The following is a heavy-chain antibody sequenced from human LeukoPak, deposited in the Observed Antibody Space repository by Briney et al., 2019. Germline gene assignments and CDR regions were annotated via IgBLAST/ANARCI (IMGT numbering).Heavy chain of an antibody. J-gene: IGHJ4*02. D-gene: IGHD2-2*01. CDR1: GFTVSNNY. CDR2: IYSGGTT. V-gene: IGHV3-53*01. Sequence: GGSLRLSCAASGFTVSNNYMSWVRQAPGKGLEWVSVIYSGGTTYFADSVKGRFAVSRDNSKNTLYLQMNSLRAEDTAVYYCAKPLRYCSSTSSCFDYWGQGTLVTVSS. CDR3: AKPLRYCSSTSSCFDY.